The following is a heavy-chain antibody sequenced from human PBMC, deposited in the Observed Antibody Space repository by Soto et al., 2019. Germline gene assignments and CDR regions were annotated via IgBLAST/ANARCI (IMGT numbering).Heavy chain of an antibody. CDR1: GDSVTTGSYY. D-gene: IGHD4-17*01. CDR2: IYYSGST. Sequence: SETLSLTCKVSGDSVTTGSYYWTWIRQPPGKGLEWIGYIYYSGSTNYNPSVERRATIFAYKSGSHFSLNLPSVTADDTAVYYCARRDYAIDSWGRGTLVTVSS. J-gene: IGHJ4*02. V-gene: IGHV4-61*03. CDR3: ARRDYAIDS.